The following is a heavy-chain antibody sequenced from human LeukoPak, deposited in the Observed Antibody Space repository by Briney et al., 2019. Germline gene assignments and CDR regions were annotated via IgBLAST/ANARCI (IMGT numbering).Heavy chain of an antibody. J-gene: IGHJ4*02. CDR1: GGSISSGSYY. Sequence: SETLSLTCTVSGGSISSGSYYWSWIRQPAGKGLEWIRRIYTSGSTNYNPSLKSRVTMSVDTSKNQFSLKLNSVTAADTAVYYCVKNGDYFLAHWGQGTLVSVSS. CDR3: VKNGDYFLAH. V-gene: IGHV4-61*02. CDR2: IYTSGST. D-gene: IGHD4-17*01.